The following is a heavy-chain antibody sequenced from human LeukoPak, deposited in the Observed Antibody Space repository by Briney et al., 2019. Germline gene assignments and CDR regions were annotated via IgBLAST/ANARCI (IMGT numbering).Heavy chain of an antibody. CDR1: GGSISSSGYY. D-gene: IGHD2-2*02. CDR2: MYYSGST. Sequence: PSETLSLTCTVSGGSISSSGYYWGWIRQPPGKGLEWIGSMYYSGSTNYNPSVKSRVTISADTSRNQFSLNLSSVTAADTAVYYCYTPSGGRPHWGQGTLVTVSS. CDR3: YTPSGGRPH. J-gene: IGHJ4*02. V-gene: IGHV4-39*01.